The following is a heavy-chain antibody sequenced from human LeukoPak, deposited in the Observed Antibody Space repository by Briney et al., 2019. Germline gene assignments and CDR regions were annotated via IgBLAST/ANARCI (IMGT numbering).Heavy chain of an antibody. CDR3: ARDDSSGYYDFHAFDI. CDR2: IIPILGIA. Sequence: SVKVSCKASGGTFSSYTISWARQAPGQGLEWMGRIIPILGIANYAQKFQGRVTITADKSTSTAYMELSSLRSEDTAVYYCARDDSSGYYDFHAFDIWGQGTMVTVSS. J-gene: IGHJ3*02. D-gene: IGHD3-22*01. V-gene: IGHV1-69*04. CDR1: GGTFSSYT.